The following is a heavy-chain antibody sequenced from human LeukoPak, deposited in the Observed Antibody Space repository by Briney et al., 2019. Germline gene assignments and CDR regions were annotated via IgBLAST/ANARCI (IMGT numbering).Heavy chain of an antibody. CDR2: ISHSGST. D-gene: IGHD4-17*01. V-gene: IGHV4-34*01. Sequence: SETLSLTCVVSGGSFSGYYWTWIRQPPGKGLEWIGEISHSGSTNYNPSLKSRVTMSVDTSKNQFSLKMTSVTAADTALYYCARYAYGEYDEDAFDIWGQGTMVTVSS. CDR3: ARYAYGEYDEDAFDI. J-gene: IGHJ3*02. CDR1: GGSFSGYY.